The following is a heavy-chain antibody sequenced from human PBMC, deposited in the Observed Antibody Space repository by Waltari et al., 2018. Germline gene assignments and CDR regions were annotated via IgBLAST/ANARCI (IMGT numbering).Heavy chain of an antibody. Sequence: QVQLQESGPGLVKPLETLSLTCAVSGGSIYLNNWWTWVRQAPGKGLDWIGEIFHTGITNYNPALKSRVTISIDKSRNHFSLNLTSVTVADTALYYCASRAVAGNNFDYWGQGRLVTVSA. J-gene: IGHJ4*02. CDR1: GGSIYLNNW. V-gene: IGHV4-4*02. CDR3: ASRAVAGNNFDY. CDR2: IFHTGIT. D-gene: IGHD6-19*01.